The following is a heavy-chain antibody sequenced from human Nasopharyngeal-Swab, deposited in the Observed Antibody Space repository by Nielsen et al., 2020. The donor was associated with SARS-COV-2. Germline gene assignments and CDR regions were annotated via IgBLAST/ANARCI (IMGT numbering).Heavy chain of an antibody. CDR1: GGSLTSDIEDC. CDR3: ARQGLYSSDY. Sequence: SETLSLTCSVSGGSLTSDIEDCYWSWDRQAPGKGREWIGEIYHSGGTNYNPSLKSRVTISVDKSKNQFSLKLSSVTAADTAVYYCARQGLYSSDYWGQGTLVIVSS. J-gene: IGHJ4*02. V-gene: IGHV4-4*02. CDR2: IYHSGGT. D-gene: IGHD6-13*01.